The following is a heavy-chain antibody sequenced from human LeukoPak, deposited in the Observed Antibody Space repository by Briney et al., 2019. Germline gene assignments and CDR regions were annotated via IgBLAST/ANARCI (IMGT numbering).Heavy chain of an antibody. J-gene: IGHJ4*02. V-gene: IGHV4-34*01. CDR2: INHSGST. CDR1: GGSFSGYY. D-gene: IGHD6-19*01. CDR3: AYEPSIAVAY. Sequence: SETLSLTCAVYGGSFSGYYWSWIRQPPGKGLEWIGEINHSGSTNYNPSLKSRVTISVDTSKNQFSLKLSSVTAADTAVYYCAYEPSIAVAYWGQGTLVTVSS.